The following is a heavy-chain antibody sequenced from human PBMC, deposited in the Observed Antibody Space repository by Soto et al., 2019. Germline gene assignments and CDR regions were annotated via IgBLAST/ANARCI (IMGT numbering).Heavy chain of an antibody. Sequence: GWSLRLSCAASGFTVNSNYMGLVRQAPGKGLEWVSLIYTVGSTYYADSVKGRFTISRDNSKNTLHLQMNSLRAEDTAVYYCARAVSDRRFEYWGKGTLVTVSS. CDR3: ARAVSDRRFEY. CDR2: IYTVGST. D-gene: IGHD4-4*01. CDR1: GFTVNSNY. V-gene: IGHV3-53*01. J-gene: IGHJ4*02.